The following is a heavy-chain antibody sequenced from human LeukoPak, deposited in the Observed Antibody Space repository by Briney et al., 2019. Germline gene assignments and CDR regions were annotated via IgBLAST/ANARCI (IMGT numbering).Heavy chain of an antibody. CDR2: IHYSGST. J-gene: IGHJ2*01. CDR1: GGSISSSRYY. CDR3: ARLGLITPTATIHWYFDL. D-gene: IGHD2-2*01. Sequence: SDTLSLTCTVSGGSISSSRYYWGWIRQPPGKGLEWIGSIHYSGSTYYNPSLKSRVTVSVDTSKNQFSLKLSSVTAADTAVYYCARLGLITPTATIHWYFDLWGRGTLVTVSS. V-gene: IGHV4-39*01.